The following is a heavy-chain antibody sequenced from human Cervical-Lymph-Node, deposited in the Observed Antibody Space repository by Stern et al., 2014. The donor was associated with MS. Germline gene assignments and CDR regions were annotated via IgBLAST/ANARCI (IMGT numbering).Heavy chain of an antibody. J-gene: IGHJ6*02. CDR2: IWYDGSQK. D-gene: IGHD2-2*02. Sequence: VQLVESGGGVVQPGGSQRLSCTASGFTFEDYAMEWVRQVPGKGLERVAMIWYDGSQKSYGDSVRGRLSVSRDNSRNTLHLQMKSLSLEDAAVYYGARKIPDYSYYAMDVWGQGTTVTVSS. V-gene: IGHV3-33*08. CDR3: ARKIPDYSYYAMDV. CDR1: GFTFEDYA.